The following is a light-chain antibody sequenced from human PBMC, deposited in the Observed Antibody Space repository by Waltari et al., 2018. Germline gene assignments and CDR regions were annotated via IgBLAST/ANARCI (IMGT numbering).Light chain of an antibody. Sequence: QSALTQPASVSGSHGQSIATPCTRPSSDVLGHNSLPWYQQHPGKVPKLMIYDVNGRPSGVSNRFSGSKSGNTASLTISGLQTEDEADYYCGSYTSSTTYVFGTGTKVTVL. CDR3: GSYTSSTTYV. J-gene: IGLJ1*01. V-gene: IGLV2-14*03. CDR2: DVN. CDR1: SSDVLGHNS.